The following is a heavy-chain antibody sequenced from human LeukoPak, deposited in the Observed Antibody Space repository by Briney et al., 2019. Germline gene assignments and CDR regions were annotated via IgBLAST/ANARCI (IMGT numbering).Heavy chain of an antibody. Sequence: PGGSLRLSCAASGFTVSSNYMSWVRQAPGKGPEWVSVIYSGGSTYYADSVRGRFTISRDNSKNTLYLQMNSLRAEDTAVYYCARAPPGSWYLDYWGQGTLVAVSS. CDR1: GFTVSSNY. CDR2: IYSGGST. V-gene: IGHV3-66*01. D-gene: IGHD1-26*01. CDR3: ARAPPGSWYLDY. J-gene: IGHJ4*02.